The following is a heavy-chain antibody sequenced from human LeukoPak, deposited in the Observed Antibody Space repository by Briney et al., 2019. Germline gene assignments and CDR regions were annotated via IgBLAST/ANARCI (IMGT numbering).Heavy chain of an antibody. D-gene: IGHD3-10*01. CDR2: IRESGGST. CDR3: ARASYYYGSGRGYYFDY. CDR1: GIGFSSYA. V-gene: IGHV3-23*01. J-gene: IGHJ4*02. Sequence: GGSLRLSCEVSGIGFSSYAMSWVRQAPGKGPEWVSVIRESGGSTAYADSVTGRFTISRDNSKKTLYLQMNSLRAEDTAVYYCARASYYYGSGRGYYFDYWGQGTLVTVSS.